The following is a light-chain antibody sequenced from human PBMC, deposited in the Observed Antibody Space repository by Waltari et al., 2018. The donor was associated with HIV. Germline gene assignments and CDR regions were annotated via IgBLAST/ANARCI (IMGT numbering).Light chain of an antibody. Sequence: QSALTQPPPVSGSPGQSVTISCIGTSSDIGSFDHVSWFQQPPGSAPKLLIFGVSNRPSGVPDRFSGSKSGNTASLTISGLQAEDEADYYCSSYRSSITLLFGGGTKLTVL. CDR2: GVS. CDR3: SSYRSSITLL. V-gene: IGLV2-18*02. CDR1: SSDIGSFDH. J-gene: IGLJ3*02.